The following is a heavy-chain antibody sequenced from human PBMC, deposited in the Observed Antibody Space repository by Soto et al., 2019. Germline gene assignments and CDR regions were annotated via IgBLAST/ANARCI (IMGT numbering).Heavy chain of an antibody. J-gene: IGHJ4*02. Sequence: QVQLVQSGAEVKKPGSSVKVSCKASGGTFSSYAISWVRQAPGQGLEWMGGIIPIFGTANYAQKFQGRVTITAEESTRAAYREVRSLRAEDTAVYYCAREERGDMITFGAGGFDYWGQGTLVTVSS. D-gene: IGHD3-16*01. CDR3: AREERGDMITFGAGGFDY. CDR1: GGTFSSYA. CDR2: IIPIFGTA. V-gene: IGHV1-69*01.